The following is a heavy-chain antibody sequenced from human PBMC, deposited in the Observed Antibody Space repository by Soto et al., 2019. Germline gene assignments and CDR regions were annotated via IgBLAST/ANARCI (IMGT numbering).Heavy chain of an antibody. Sequence: GGSLRLSCAASGFTFSSYAMHCVRQAPGKGLEWVAVISYDGSNKYYADSVKGRFTISRDNSKNTLYLQMNSLRAEDTAVYYCARGPRASYYFDYWGQGTLVTVSS. CDR3: ARGPRASYYFDY. V-gene: IGHV3-30*04. CDR1: GFTFSSYA. CDR2: ISYDGSNK. J-gene: IGHJ4*02.